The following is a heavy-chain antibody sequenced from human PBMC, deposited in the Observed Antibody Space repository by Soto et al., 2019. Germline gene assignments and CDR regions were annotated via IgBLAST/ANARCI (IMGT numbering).Heavy chain of an antibody. CDR2: IYYSGST. Sequence: SETLSLTCTVSGGSISSSSYYWGWIRQPPGKGLKWIGSIYYSGSTYYNPFLKSRVTISVATSKNQFSLKLSSVTAADTAVYYCARHHVVAATVDYWGQGTLVTVSS. CDR3: ARHHVVAATVDY. D-gene: IGHD2-15*01. J-gene: IGHJ4*02. CDR1: GGSISSSSYY. V-gene: IGHV4-39*01.